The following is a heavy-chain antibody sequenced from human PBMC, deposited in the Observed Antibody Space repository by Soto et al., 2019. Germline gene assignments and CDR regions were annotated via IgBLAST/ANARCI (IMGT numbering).Heavy chain of an antibody. J-gene: IGHJ6*02. V-gene: IGHV1-69*01. CDR2: IIPIFGTA. Sequence: QVQLVQSGAEVKKPGSSVKVSCKAPGGTFSSYAISWVRQAPGQGLEWMGGIIPIFGTAKYAQKFPGRVTITADESTSTGYMELSSLGSEDTAVYYCARSQGGSSSLDIYYYYYYGMDVWGQGTTVTVSS. CDR3: ARSQGGSSSLDIYYYYYYGMDV. CDR1: GGTFSSYA. D-gene: IGHD2-15*01.